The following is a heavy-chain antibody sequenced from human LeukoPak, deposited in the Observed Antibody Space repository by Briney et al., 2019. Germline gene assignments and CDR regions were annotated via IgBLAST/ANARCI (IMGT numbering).Heavy chain of an antibody. CDR1: GFTFSIYW. D-gene: IGHD6-19*01. CDR3: ARVSTSSGSGFDY. V-gene: IGHV3-7*03. CDR2: IKQDGSEK. J-gene: IGHJ4*02. Sequence: GGSLRLSCAASGFTFSIYWMSWVRQAPGKGLEWVANIKQDGSEKYYVDSVKGRFTISRDNAKNSLYLQMNSLRAEDTAVYYCARVSTSSGSGFDYWGQGTLVTVSS.